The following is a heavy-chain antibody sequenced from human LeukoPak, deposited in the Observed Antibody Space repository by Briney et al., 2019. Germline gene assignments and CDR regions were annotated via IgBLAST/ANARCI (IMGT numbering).Heavy chain of an antibody. CDR1: GFTFSSYS. CDR2: ISSSSSTI. V-gene: IGHV3-48*01. Sequence: GGSLRLSCAASGFTFSSYSVNWVRQAPGKGLEWVSYISSSSSTIYYADSVKGRFTISRDNAKNSLYLQMNSLRAEDTAVYYCARRVATIDYWGQGTLVTVSS. J-gene: IGHJ4*02. D-gene: IGHD5-12*01. CDR3: ARRVATIDY.